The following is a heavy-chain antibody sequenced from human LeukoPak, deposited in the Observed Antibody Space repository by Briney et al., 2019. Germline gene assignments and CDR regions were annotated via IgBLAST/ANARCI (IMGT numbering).Heavy chain of an antibody. CDR3: ARDLYCSSTSCYGEFDY. CDR2: ISAYNGNT. D-gene: IGHD2-2*01. CDR1: GYTFTSYG. J-gene: IGHJ4*02. V-gene: IGHV1-18*01. Sequence: ASVKVSCTASGYTFTSYGISWVRQAPGQGLEWMGWISAYNGNTNYAQQLQGRVTMTTDTSTSTAYMELRSLRSDDTAVYYCARDLYCSSTSCYGEFDYWGQGTLVTVCS.